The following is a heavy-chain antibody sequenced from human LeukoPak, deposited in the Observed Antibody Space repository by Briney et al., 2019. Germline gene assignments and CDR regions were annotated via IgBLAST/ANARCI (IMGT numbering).Heavy chain of an antibody. CDR1: GFTFSSYS. Sequence: GGSLRLSCAASGFTFSSYSMNWVRQAPGKGLEWVSSISSSSSYIYYADSVKGRFTISRDNSKNTLYLQMNSLRAEDTAVYYCAKGYSSGWEPWGQGTLVTVSS. D-gene: IGHD6-19*01. J-gene: IGHJ5*02. CDR2: ISSSSSYI. V-gene: IGHV3-21*04. CDR3: AKGYSSGWEP.